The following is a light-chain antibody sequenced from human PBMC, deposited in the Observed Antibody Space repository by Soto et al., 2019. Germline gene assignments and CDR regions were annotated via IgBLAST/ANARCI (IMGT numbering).Light chain of an antibody. CDR3: QQADTFPPT. V-gene: IGKV1D-12*01. Sequence: DIRMTQSLSSVSASVGDRVTITCRASQGISGWLAWYQQKPGKAPKLLIYAASNLQSGVPSRISGSGSGTDFTLTISNLQPEDFATYYCQQADTFPPTFGQGTRLEIK. CDR1: QGISGW. J-gene: IGKJ5*01. CDR2: AAS.